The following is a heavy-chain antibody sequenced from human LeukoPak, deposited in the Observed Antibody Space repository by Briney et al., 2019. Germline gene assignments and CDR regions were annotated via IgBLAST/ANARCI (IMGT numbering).Heavy chain of an antibody. CDR3: ASGGLTGFKRTGALDY. Sequence: SETLSLTCTVSGGSISSYYWSWIRQPPGKGLEWIGYIYYSGSTNYNPSLKSRVTISVDTSKNQFSLKLSSVTAADTAVYYCASGGLTGFKRTGALDYWGRGTLVTVSS. CDR2: IYYSGST. J-gene: IGHJ4*02. V-gene: IGHV4-59*08. CDR1: GGSISSYY. D-gene: IGHD3-10*01.